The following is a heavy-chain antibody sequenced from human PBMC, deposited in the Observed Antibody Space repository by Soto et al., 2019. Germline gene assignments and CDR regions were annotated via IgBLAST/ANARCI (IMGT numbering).Heavy chain of an antibody. Sequence: EVQLLESGGGLEQPGGSLRLSCAASGFTFDSFAMTWVRQAPGKGLEWVSAISASGGSTYYADSVKGRFTISRDSSKNTLYLQMNSLRAKDTAVYYCARGAVTPDSWGQGTLVTVSS. CDR1: GFTFDSFA. J-gene: IGHJ4*02. CDR3: ARGAVTPDS. D-gene: IGHD3-10*01. CDR2: ISASGGST. V-gene: IGHV3-23*01.